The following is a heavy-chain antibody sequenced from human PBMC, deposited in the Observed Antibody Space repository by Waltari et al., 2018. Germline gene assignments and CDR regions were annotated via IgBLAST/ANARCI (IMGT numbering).Heavy chain of an antibody. Sequence: EVQLVESGGGLVKPGGSLRLSCAASGFTFSNAWMSWVRQAPGKGLEWVGRIKSKTDGGTTDYAAPVKGRFTISRDDSKNTLYLQMNSLKTEDTAVYYCTTDHRATGTPPGIWGQGTLVTVSS. J-gene: IGHJ4*02. V-gene: IGHV3-15*01. CDR3: TTDHRATGTPPGI. CDR2: IKSKTDGGTT. D-gene: IGHD1-1*01. CDR1: GFTFSNAW.